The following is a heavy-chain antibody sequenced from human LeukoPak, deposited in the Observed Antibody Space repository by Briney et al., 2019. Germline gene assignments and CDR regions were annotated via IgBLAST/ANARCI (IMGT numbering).Heavy chain of an antibody. CDR3: ARDSSSRYLGGNDAFDI. V-gene: IGHV1-8*01. Sequence: GAPVKVSCKASGYTFTSYDINWVRQDTGEGLEWMGWMNPNSGNTGYAQKFQGRVTTTRNTSITTAYMELSSLRSEDTAVYYCARDSSSRYLGGNDAFDIWGQGTMVTVSS. D-gene: IGHD6-13*01. J-gene: IGHJ3*02. CDR2: MNPNSGNT. CDR1: GYTFTSYD.